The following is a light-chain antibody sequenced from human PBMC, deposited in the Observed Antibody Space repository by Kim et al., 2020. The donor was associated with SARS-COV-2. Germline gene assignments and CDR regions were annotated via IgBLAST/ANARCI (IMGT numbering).Light chain of an antibody. V-gene: IGLV1-40*01. CDR1: SSNIGADYD. CDR3: QSFDNSLSGPVX. J-gene: IGLJ2*01. CDR2: GNT. Sequence: QSVLTQPPSVSGAPGQRVTISCTGNSSNIGADYDVHWYQQVPGTAPKLLIYGNTDRPSGVPDRFSASKSGTSASLAITGLQTDDEADYYCQSFDNSLSGPVXFGGGTXLTXL.